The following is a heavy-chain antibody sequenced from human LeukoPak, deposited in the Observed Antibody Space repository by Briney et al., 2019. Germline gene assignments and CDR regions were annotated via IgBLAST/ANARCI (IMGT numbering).Heavy chain of an antibody. CDR2: ISYDGTNK. J-gene: IGHJ4*02. V-gene: IGHV3-30-3*01. Sequence: GGSLRLSCAASGFTFSSYAMQWVRQAPGKGLEWVAVISYDGTNKYHADSVKGRFTISRDNSKNTLYLQMNSLRAEDTAVYYCAREEYSSSSSPFDYWGQGTLVTVSS. D-gene: IGHD6-6*01. CDR3: AREEYSSSSSPFDY. CDR1: GFTFSSYA.